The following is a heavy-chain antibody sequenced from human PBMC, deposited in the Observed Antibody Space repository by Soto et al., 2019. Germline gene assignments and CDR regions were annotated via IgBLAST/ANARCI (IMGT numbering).Heavy chain of an antibody. CDR3: ARERWQQIRPYYFGY. V-gene: IGHV1-69*08. Sequence: QVQLVQSWAEVKKPGSSVKVSCKASGGTFSSYTISWVRQAPRQGLEWMGRIIPILGIANYAQKFQGRVTITADKSTSTAYMELSSLRSEDTAVYYCARERWQQIRPYYFGYWGQGTLVTVSS. CDR2: IIPILGIA. D-gene: IGHD6-13*01. CDR1: GGTFSSYT. J-gene: IGHJ4*02.